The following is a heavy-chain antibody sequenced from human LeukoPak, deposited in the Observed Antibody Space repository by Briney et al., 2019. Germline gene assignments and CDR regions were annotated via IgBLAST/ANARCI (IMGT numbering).Heavy chain of an antibody. J-gene: IGHJ4*02. Sequence: PGSSLRLSCAASGLSFSSYGVHWVRQAPGKGLEWVAVIWHDGSSEFYADSVRGRFSISRDDSRNTVYLQMNSLRAEDTAVYYCAKDYRGGWSGYFGHWGQGTLLTVSS. CDR2: IWHDGSSE. CDR3: AKDYRGGWSGYFGH. D-gene: IGHD6-19*01. CDR1: GLSFSSYG. V-gene: IGHV3-33*06.